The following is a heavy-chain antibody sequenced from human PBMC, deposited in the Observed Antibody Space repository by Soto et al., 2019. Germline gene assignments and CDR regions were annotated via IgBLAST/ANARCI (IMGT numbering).Heavy chain of an antibody. J-gene: IGHJ4*02. CDR2: ISYDGSNK. CDR3: AKGSFDY. CDR1: GFTFSSYG. V-gene: IGHV3-30*18. Sequence: QVQLVESGGGVVQPEKSLRLSCAASGFTFSSYGMHWVRQAPGKGLEWVAVISYDGSNKYYADSVKGRFTISRDNSKNTLYLQMNSLRAEDTAVYYCAKGSFDYWGQGTLVTVSS.